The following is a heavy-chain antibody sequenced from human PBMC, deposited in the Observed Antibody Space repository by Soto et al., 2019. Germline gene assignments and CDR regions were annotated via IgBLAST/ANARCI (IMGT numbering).Heavy chain of an antibody. CDR1: GFTFSDHY. CDR3: ARPGPNYVDFSDL. J-gene: IGHJ5*02. Sequence: QVQLVESGGGLVKPGGSLRLSCAASGFTFSDHYMSWIRQTPGKGLEWVSYISDSGKTIYYTDSVKGRFTISRDNAKNSLYLQMNSLRVEATAVYYCARPGPNYVDFSDLWGQGALVTVSS. D-gene: IGHD4-17*01. CDR2: ISDSGKTI. V-gene: IGHV3-11*01.